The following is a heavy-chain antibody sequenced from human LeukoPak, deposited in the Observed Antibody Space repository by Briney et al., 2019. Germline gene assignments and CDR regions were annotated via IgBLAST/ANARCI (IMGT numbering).Heavy chain of an antibody. CDR2: ISYDGSNK. CDR1: GFTFSSYG. CDR3: AKPMMMGFGEFPFDY. J-gene: IGHJ4*02. V-gene: IGHV3-30*18. D-gene: IGHD3-10*01. Sequence: GGSLRLSCAASGFTFSSYGMHWVRQAPGKGLEWVAVISYDGSNKYYADSVKGRFTISRDNSKNTLYLQMNSLRAEDTAVYYCAKPMMMGFGEFPFDYWGQGTLVTVSS.